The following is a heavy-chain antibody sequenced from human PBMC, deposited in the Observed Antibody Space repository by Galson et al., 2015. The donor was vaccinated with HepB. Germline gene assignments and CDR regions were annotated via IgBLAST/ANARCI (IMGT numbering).Heavy chain of an antibody. J-gene: IGHJ5*02. CDR2: ITGSGDGT. CDR1: GFTFSSYA. D-gene: IGHD3-10*01. CDR3: AKGRASGKVDWFDP. V-gene: IGHV3-23*01. Sequence: SLRLSCAASGFTFSSYALTWVRQAPGKGLEWVSSITGSGDGTYYADSVRGRFAISRDNSKNTLFIHVHSLTAEDTAVYYCAKGRASGKVDWFDPWDQGALVTVSS.